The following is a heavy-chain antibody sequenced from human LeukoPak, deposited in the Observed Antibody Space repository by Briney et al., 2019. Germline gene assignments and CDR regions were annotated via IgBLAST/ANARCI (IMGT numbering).Heavy chain of an antibody. CDR1: GGSISSGDYY. V-gene: IGHV4-30-4*02. Sequence: SETLSLTCTVSGGSISSGDYYWSWIRQPPGKGLEWIGYIYYSGSTYYNPSLKSRVTISVDTSKNQFSLKLSSVTAADTAVYYCARADYYYYGMDVWGQGTTVTVSS. CDR2: IYYSGST. CDR3: ARADYYYYGMDV. J-gene: IGHJ6*02.